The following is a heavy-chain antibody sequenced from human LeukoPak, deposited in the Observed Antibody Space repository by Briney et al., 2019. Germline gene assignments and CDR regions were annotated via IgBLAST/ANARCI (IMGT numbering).Heavy chain of an antibody. Sequence: SMKVSRQASGGPFRNYAISWVRPAPGQGPEWMGGIIPIFGTANYPQKFQGRVTITPDESTRTAYLELKSLESEDPALSYSSSDARPRYYDSSGYLNWFDPWGQGTLVTVSS. D-gene: IGHD3-22*01. V-gene: IGHV1-69*01. J-gene: IGHJ5*02. CDR1: GGPFRNYA. CDR2: IIPIFGTA. CDR3: SSDARPRYYDSSGYLNWFDP.